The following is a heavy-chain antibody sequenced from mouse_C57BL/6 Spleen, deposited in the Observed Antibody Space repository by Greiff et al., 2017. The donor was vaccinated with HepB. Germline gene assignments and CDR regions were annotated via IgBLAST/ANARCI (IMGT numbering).Heavy chain of an antibody. CDR1: GYTFTDYY. CDR3: ARWRDYYGSSNYFDY. J-gene: IGHJ2*01. V-gene: IGHV1-26*01. D-gene: IGHD1-1*01. CDR2: INPNNGGT. Sequence: VQLQQSGPELVKPGASVKISCKASGYTFTDYYMNWVKQSHGKSLEWIGDINPNNGGTSYNQKFKGKATLTVDKSSSTAYMELRSLTSEDSAVYYCARWRDYYGSSNYFDYWGQGTTLTVSS.